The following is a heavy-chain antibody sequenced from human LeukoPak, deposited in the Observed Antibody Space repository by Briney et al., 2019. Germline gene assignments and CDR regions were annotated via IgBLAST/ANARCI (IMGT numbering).Heavy chain of an antibody. Sequence: PSETLSLTCTVSGGSITSSNYYWGWVRQPPGKGLEWIGSFYYSGSTNYNPSLKSRVTISVDTSKNQFSLKLSSVTAADTAVYYCVYYYGSGSVEYWGQGTLVTVSS. CDR2: FYYSGST. CDR3: VYYYGSGSVEY. V-gene: IGHV4-39*01. D-gene: IGHD3-10*01. J-gene: IGHJ4*02. CDR1: GGSITSSNYY.